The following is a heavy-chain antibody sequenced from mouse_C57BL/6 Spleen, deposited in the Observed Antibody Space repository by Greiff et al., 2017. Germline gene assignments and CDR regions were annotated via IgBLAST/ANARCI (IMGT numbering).Heavy chain of an antibody. Sequence: QVQLQQPGAELVKPGASVKLSCKASGYTFTSYWMHWVKQRPGQGLEWIGMIHPNSGSTNYNEKFKSKATLTVDKSSSTAYMQLSSLTSEDSAVYYGARSGITTVVAGYFDVWGTGTTVTVSS. V-gene: IGHV1-64*01. CDR2: IHPNSGST. CDR1: GYTFTSYW. D-gene: IGHD1-1*01. CDR3: ARSGITTVVAGYFDV. J-gene: IGHJ1*03.